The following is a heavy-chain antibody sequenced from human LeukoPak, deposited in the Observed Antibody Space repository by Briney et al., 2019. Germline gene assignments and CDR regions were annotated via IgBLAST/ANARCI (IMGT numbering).Heavy chain of an antibody. CDR2: TYYRSKWYH. Sequence: QTLSLTCAISGDSVSNTTTAWNWIRQSPSRGLEWLGRTYYRSKWYHEYAISVRSRIIINSDTSKNQFSLHLNSVAPDDTAVYYCAKGYSMSYWGQGTLVTVSS. J-gene: IGHJ4*02. CDR1: GDSVSNTTTA. CDR3: AKGYSMSY. D-gene: IGHD5-12*01. V-gene: IGHV6-1*01.